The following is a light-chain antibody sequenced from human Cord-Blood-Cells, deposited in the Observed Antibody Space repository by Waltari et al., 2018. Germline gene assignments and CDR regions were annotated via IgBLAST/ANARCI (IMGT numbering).Light chain of an antibody. CDR2: DVS. J-gene: IGLJ1*01. CDR3: SSYTSSSTLYV. Sequence: QSALTQPASVSGSPGQSITISCTGTSSDAGGYNYVSWYQQHPGKAPKLMIYDVSNRPSGVSNRFSGSKSGNPASLTISGLQAEDEADYYCSSYTSSSTLYVFGTGTKVTVL. CDR1: SSDAGGYNY. V-gene: IGLV2-14*01.